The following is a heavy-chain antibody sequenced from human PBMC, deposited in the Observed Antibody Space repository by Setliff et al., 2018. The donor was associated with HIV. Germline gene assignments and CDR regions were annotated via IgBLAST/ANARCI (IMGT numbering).Heavy chain of an antibody. J-gene: IGHJ4*02. D-gene: IGHD2-15*01. Sequence: PSETLSLTCTVSGGSVSSNDYYWAWIRQPPGKGLEWIGEINHSGSTDYNPSLKSRVAISVDTSKNQFSLRVSSVTATDTAVYFCARGGGVAVTTTGGTASFDYWGQGTLVTVSS. CDR2: INHSGST. CDR3: ARGGGVAVTTTGGTASFDY. V-gene: IGHV4-39*07. CDR1: GGSVSSNDYY.